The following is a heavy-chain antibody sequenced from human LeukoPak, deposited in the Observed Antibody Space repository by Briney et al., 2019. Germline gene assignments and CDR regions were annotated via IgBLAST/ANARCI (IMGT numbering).Heavy chain of an antibody. CDR3: ARDLPAAVD. J-gene: IGHJ4*02. V-gene: IGHV3-21*01. Sequence: GGSLRLSCAASGFSFSSYSMSWVRQAPGKGLEWVSFISRRSSDIYHADSVEGRFTISRDNAKNSLYLQMNSLRAEDTAVYYCARDLPAAVDWGQGTLVTVSS. CDR1: GFSFSSYS. CDR2: ISRRSSDI. D-gene: IGHD2-2*01.